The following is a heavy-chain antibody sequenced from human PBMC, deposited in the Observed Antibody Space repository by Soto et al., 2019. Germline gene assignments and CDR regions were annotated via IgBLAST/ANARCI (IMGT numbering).Heavy chain of an antibody. J-gene: IGHJ4*02. V-gene: IGHV4-61*01. CDR2: IYYSGST. Sequence: TLSLTCAVSGGSISSSSWWSWIRQPPGKGLEWIGYIYYSGSTNYNPSLKSRVTISVDTSKNQFSLKLSSVTAADTAVYYCARERRIAAATASVFDYWGQGTLVTVSS. D-gene: IGHD6-13*01. CDR3: ARERRIAAATASVFDY. CDR1: GGSISSSSW.